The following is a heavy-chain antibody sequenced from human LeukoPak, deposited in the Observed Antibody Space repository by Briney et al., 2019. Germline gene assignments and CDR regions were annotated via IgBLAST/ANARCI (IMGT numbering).Heavy chain of an antibody. D-gene: IGHD3-10*01. CDR3: AKDLWFGELRGTYDY. V-gene: IGHV3-23*01. Sequence: AGGSLRLSCAASGFTFSNYAMSWVRQAPGKGLEWVSAISGSGAYTYYADSVKGRFTISRDNSKNALYLQMNSLRAEDTAVYYYAKDLWFGELRGTYDYWGQGTLVTVSS. J-gene: IGHJ4*02. CDR2: ISGSGAYT. CDR1: GFTFSNYA.